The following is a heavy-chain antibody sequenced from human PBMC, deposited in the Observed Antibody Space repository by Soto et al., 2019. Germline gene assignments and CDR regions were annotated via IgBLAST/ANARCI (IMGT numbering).Heavy chain of an antibody. CDR2: IKRKIDGETT. V-gene: IGHV3-15*07. CDR1: GFTFSNAW. Sequence: EVQLVESGGGLVKPGGSLRLSCAASGFTFSNAWMNWVRQAPGKGLEWVGRIKRKIDGETTEYASPVKDRFTISRDDSKNTMFLQMNSLETEDIGVYYCTTYSGSSPEWGQGTLVTVSS. CDR3: TTYSGSSPE. J-gene: IGHJ4*02. D-gene: IGHD6-13*01.